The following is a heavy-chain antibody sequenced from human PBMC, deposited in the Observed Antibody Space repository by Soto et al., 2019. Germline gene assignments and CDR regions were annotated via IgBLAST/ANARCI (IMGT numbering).Heavy chain of an antibody. CDR1: GFTFSLYG. Sequence: QVQLLETGGGVVQPGRSLKLSCTTSGFTFSLYGMHWVRQAPGKGLEWLAVISFDGKNRYYADSVKCRFTISRDNSKTTLFLQMSNLRADDTAVYFCAKGAQAAAVLDHWGQGALVTVAS. D-gene: IGHD6-25*01. J-gene: IGHJ4*02. V-gene: IGHV3-30*18. CDR3: AKGAQAAAVLDH. CDR2: ISFDGKNR.